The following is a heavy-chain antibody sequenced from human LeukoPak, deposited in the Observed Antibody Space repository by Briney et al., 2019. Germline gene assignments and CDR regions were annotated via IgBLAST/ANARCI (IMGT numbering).Heavy chain of an antibody. CDR1: GYSISSGYY. V-gene: IGHV4-38-2*02. D-gene: IGHD2-8*01. CDR2: IYHSGST. J-gene: IGHJ5*02. Sequence: PSETLSLTCTVSGYSISSGYYWGWIRQPPGKGLEWIGSIYHSGSTYYNPSLKSRLTMSVDTSKNQFSLKLSSVTAADTAVYFCAKGYTNGVNQEVWLDPWGQGTLVTVSS. CDR3: AKGYTNGVNQEVWLDP.